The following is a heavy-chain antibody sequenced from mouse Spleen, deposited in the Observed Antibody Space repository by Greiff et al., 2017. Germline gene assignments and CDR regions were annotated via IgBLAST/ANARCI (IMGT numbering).Heavy chain of an antibody. CDR3: ASHYDGSFPFAY. CDR1: GYTFTEYI. J-gene: IGHJ3*01. D-gene: IGHD1-1*02. CDR2: IYPGSGSI. V-gene: IGHV1-62-2*01. Sequence: QVQLKQSGAELVKPGASVKLSCKASGYTFTEYIIHWVKQRSGQGLEWIGWIYPGSGSIKYNEKFKDKATLTADKSSSTVYMELSSLTSEDSAVYFCASHYDGSFPFAYWGQGTLVTVSA.